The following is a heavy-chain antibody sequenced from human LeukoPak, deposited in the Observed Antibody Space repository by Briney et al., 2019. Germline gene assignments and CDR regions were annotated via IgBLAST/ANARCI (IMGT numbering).Heavy chain of an antibody. CDR1: GYTFTGDY. CDR3: ARALYVEMATPYYYYMDV. CDR2: INPNSGGT. V-gene: IGHV1-2*02. J-gene: IGHJ6*03. D-gene: IGHD5-24*01. Sequence: GASVKVSCKASGYTFTGDYMHWVRQAPGQGLEWMGWINPNSGGTNYAQKFQGRVTMTRDTSISTAYMELSRLRADDTAVYYCARALYVEMATPYYYYMDVWGKGTTVTVSS.